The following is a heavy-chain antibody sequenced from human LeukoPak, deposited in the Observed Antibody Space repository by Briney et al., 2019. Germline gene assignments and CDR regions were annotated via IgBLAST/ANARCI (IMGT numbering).Heavy chain of an antibody. J-gene: IGHJ3*02. V-gene: IGHV1-69*05. CDR1: GGTFSSYA. Sequence: GASVKASCKASGGTFSSYAISWVRQAPGQGLEWMGGIIPIFGTANYAQKFQGRVTITTDESTSTAYMELSSLRSEDTAVYYCARDLYGDLSLDAFDIWGQGTMVTVSS. D-gene: IGHD4-17*01. CDR3: ARDLYGDLSLDAFDI. CDR2: IIPIFGTA.